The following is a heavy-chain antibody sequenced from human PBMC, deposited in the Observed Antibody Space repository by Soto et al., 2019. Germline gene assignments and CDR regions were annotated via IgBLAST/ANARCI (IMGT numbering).Heavy chain of an antibody. D-gene: IGHD6-13*01. CDR2: IYNSGST. CDR1: GGSISSSSYY. CDR3: ARRARGSSSWLGDYYGMDV. Sequence: SETLSLTCTVSGGSISSSSYYWGWIRQPPGKGLEWIGSIYNSGSTYYNTSLKKRVTKSVDTSKKKNYMKLSTMTAADTALYYCARRARGSSSWLGDYYGMDVWGQGTTVT. V-gene: IGHV4-39*01. J-gene: IGHJ6*02.